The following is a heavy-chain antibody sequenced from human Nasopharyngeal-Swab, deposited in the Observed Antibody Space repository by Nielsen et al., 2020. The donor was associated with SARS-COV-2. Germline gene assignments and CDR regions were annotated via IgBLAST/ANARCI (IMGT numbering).Heavy chain of an antibody. CDR3: ARGKFASGGYYRIYYGTDV. V-gene: IGHV4-34*01. CDR2: INHSGST. Sequence: SETLSLTCAVYGGSFSGYYWSWIRQPPGKGLEWIGEINHSGSTNYNPSLKSRVTISVDTSKNQFSLKLSSVTAADTAVYYCARGKFASGGYYRIYYGTDVWGQGTTVTVSS. CDR1: GGSFSGYY. J-gene: IGHJ6*02. D-gene: IGHD3-3*01.